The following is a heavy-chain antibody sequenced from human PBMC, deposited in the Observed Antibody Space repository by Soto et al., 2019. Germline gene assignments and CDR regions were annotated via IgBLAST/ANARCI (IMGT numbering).Heavy chain of an antibody. D-gene: IGHD5-18*01. Sequence: EVQLVESGGGLVQPGGSLRLSCAASGFTLSDSDMHWVRQAAGKRLEWVSAIAIAGDTFYADSVKGRFTISSDDANNSLYLQVNSVTVGDTAVYYCTRGGAGGQLWRDLQYWGQGTLLTVSS. J-gene: IGHJ4*02. CDR3: TRGGAGGQLWRDLQY. CDR2: IAIAGDT. CDR1: GFTLSDSD. V-gene: IGHV3-13*04.